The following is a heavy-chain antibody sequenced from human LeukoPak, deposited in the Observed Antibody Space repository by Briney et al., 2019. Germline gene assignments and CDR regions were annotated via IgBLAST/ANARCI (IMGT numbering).Heavy chain of an antibody. CDR3: ARGLYYYGSGSQKSYFDY. Sequence: PSETLSLTCAVYGGSFSGYYWSWIRQPPGKGLEWIGEINHSGSTNYNPSLKSRVTISVDTSKNQFSLKLSSVTAADTAVHYCARGLYYYGSGSQKSYFDYWGQGTLVTVSS. J-gene: IGHJ4*02. CDR1: GGSFSGYY. CDR2: INHSGST. D-gene: IGHD3-10*01. V-gene: IGHV4-34*01.